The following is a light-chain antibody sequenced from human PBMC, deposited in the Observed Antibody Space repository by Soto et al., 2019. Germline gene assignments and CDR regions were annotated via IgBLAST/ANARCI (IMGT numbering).Light chain of an antibody. CDR3: QQRSDWPVT. J-gene: IGKJ3*01. CDR2: DAS. CDR1: QSVRTS. Sequence: EIVLTQSPATLSLSPGERATLSCRASQSVRTSLAWYQQKPDQSPRLLIYDASNRATGIPARFSGSGSGTDCTLTIIRLEPEDFEVYSCQQRSDWPVTFGPGTKVDNK. V-gene: IGKV3-11*01.